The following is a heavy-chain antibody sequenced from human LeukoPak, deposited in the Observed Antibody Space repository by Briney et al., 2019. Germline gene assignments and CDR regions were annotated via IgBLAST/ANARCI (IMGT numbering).Heavy chain of an antibody. J-gene: IGHJ4*02. CDR2: IYESGQTT. V-gene: IGHV3-23*01. Sequence: GGSLRLSCVGSGFTFSSHAMSWVRQAPEKGLEWVSGIYESGQTTHYADSVKGRFSISRDNSKNTLYLQMDSLRGEDTAIYYCAKDYRIGYSDHFDYWGQGGLVTVSS. CDR3: AKDYRIGYSDHFDY. CDR1: GFTFSSHA. D-gene: IGHD2-21*01.